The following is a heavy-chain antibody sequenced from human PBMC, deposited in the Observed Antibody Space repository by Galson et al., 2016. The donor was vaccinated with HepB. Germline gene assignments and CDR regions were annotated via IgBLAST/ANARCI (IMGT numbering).Heavy chain of an antibody. CDR1: GFTFSSYA. J-gene: IGHJ4*02. Sequence: SLRLSCAASGFTFSSYAMHWVRQAPGKGLEWVAVISYDGSNENYADSVKGRFTISRDNSKNTLYLQMNSLRTEDTAVYFCARSCSIGVRCYHHFDYWGQGTLVTVAP. CDR2: ISYDGSNE. V-gene: IGHV3-30-3*01. CDR3: ARSCSIGVRCYHHFDY. D-gene: IGHD2-15*01.